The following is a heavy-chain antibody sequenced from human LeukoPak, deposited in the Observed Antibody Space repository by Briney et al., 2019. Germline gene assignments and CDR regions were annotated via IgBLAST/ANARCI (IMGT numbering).Heavy chain of an antibody. D-gene: IGHD2-2*01. J-gene: IGHJ6*02. Sequence: GASVKVSCKASGYTFTNYGITWVRQAPGQGLEWMGWISTYSGNTNYAQQVQGRVTMTSDTSTSTVYMELRSLRSDDTAVYYCARGYCRSTSCHEPPLYGMDVWGQGTTVTVS. CDR3: ARGYCRSTSCHEPPLYGMDV. V-gene: IGHV1-18*01. CDR2: ISTYSGNT. CDR1: GYTFTNYG.